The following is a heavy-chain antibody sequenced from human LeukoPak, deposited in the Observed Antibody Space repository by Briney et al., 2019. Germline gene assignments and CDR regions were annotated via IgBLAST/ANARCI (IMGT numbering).Heavy chain of an antibody. Sequence: GGSLRLSCAASGFTFSSYAMHWVRQAPGKGLEWVAVISYDGSNKYYADSVKGRFTISRDNSKNTLYLQMNSLRAEDTAVYYCASTRRYYDFWSGYQYYFDYWGQGTLVTVSS. CDR2: ISYDGSNK. CDR3: ASTRRYYDFWSGYQYYFDY. CDR1: GFTFSSYA. V-gene: IGHV3-30*04. J-gene: IGHJ4*02. D-gene: IGHD3-3*01.